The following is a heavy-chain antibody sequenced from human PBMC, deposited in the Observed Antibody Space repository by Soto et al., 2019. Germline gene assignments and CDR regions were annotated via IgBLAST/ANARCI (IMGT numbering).Heavy chain of an antibody. CDR2: IYYSGST. CDR1: GGSISSYY. CDR3: ARAYGLYDYVWGSYRYPNPFDY. D-gene: IGHD3-16*02. Sequence: PSETLSLTCTVSGGSISSYYWSWIRQPPGKGLEWIGYIYYSGSTNYNPSLKSRVTISVDTSKNQFSLKLSSVTAADTAVYYCARAYGLYDYVWGSYRYPNPFDYWGQGTLVTVSS. J-gene: IGHJ4*02. V-gene: IGHV4-59*01.